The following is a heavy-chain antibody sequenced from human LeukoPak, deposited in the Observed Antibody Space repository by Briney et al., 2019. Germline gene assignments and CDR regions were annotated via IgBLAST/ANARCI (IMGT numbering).Heavy chain of an antibody. CDR2: IYSSGRT. J-gene: IGHJ3*02. V-gene: IGHV4-4*07. CDR3: TRHPGASDI. Sequence: SETLSLTCTVSGGSISTQYWSWIRQPAGKGLEWIGRIYSSGRTNYNPSLKSRVSMSVDTSKNEFSLKLSSVTAADTAVYYCTRHPGASDIWGQGTMVTVSS. CDR1: GGSISTQY.